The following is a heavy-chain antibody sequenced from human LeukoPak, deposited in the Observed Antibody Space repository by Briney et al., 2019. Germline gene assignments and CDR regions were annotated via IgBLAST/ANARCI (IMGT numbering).Heavy chain of an antibody. J-gene: IGHJ5*02. V-gene: IGHV6-1*01. CDR1: GDSVSSNSAA. D-gene: IGHD3-10*01. CDR3: ARDPPITLVRGVDWFDP. CDR2: TYYRSKWYN. Sequence: SQTLSLTCAISGDSVSSNSAAWNWIRQSPSRGLEWLGRTYYRSKWYNDYAVSVKSRITINPDTSKNQFSLQLNSVTPADTAVYYCARDPPITLVRGVDWFDPWGQGTLVTVSS.